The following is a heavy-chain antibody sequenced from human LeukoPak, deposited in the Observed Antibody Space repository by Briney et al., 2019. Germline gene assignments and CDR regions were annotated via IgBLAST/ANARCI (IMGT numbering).Heavy chain of an antibody. Sequence: GGSLRLSCAASGFTFTRFAMYWVRQAPGKGLEWVPLISYDGSNKYYADSVKGRFTISRDNSKNTLYLQMNSLRAEDTAVYYCAKDQETGLGQMDVWGQGTTVTVSS. D-gene: IGHD3/OR15-3a*01. V-gene: IGHV3-30*04. CDR2: ISYDGSNK. J-gene: IGHJ6*02. CDR3: AKDQETGLGQMDV. CDR1: GFTFTRFA.